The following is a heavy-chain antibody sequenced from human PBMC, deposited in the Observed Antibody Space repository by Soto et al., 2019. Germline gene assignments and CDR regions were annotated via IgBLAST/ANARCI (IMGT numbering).Heavy chain of an antibody. CDR1: GGSISSGGYY. J-gene: IGHJ2*01. V-gene: IGHV4-31*03. D-gene: IGHD6-6*01. CDR2: IYYSGST. Sequence: SETLSLTCTVSGGSISSGGYYWSWIRQHPGKGLEWIGYIYYSGSTYYNPSLKSRVTISVDTSKNQFSLKLSSVTAADTAVYYCAREGPEYSSSSDSWVVWGRGTLVTVSS. CDR3: AREGPEYSSSSDSWVV.